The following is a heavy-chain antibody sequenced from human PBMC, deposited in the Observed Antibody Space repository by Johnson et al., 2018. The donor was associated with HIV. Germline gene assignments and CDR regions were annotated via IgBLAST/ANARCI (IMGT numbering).Heavy chain of an antibody. J-gene: IGHJ3*02. CDR1: GFNFNTYS. D-gene: IGHD4-11*01. CDR2: VSYNGIHV. CDR3: AKVRSRWTTFDDAFDI. V-gene: IGHV3-30*02. Sequence: QEQLVVSGGGVVQPGGSLRLSCAASGFNFNTYSMHWVRQAPGNGLEWLAFVSYNGIHVYYSDSVRGRFTCSRDISKNTLFLQMNSLRPEDTAVYYCAKVRSRWTTFDDAFDIWGQGTLVTVSS.